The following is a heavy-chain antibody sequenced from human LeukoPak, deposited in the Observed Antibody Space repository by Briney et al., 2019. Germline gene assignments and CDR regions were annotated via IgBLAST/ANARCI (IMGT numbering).Heavy chain of an antibody. CDR3: AKDQAVAGHPLDY. V-gene: IGHV3-30*02. Sequence: GGSLRLSCAASGFTFSSYGMHWVRQAPGKGLEWVAFIRYDGNNKYYADSVKGRFTISRDNSKNMLYLQMNSLRADDTAVYYCAKDQAVAGHPLDYWGQGTLVTVSS. CDR1: GFTFSSYG. CDR2: IRYDGNNK. D-gene: IGHD6-19*01. J-gene: IGHJ4*02.